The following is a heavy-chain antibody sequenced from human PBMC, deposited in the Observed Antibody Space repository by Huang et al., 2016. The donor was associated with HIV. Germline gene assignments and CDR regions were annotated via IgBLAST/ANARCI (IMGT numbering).Heavy chain of an antibody. CDR2: SSYDGRSK. D-gene: IGHD2-15*01. CDR1: GFKLSGFG. V-gene: IGHV3-30*18. CDR3: AKESRWFSDFDH. Sequence: QVHLVESGGGVVQPGGSLRLSCAASGFKLSGFGMHWVRQAPGKGLEWGAVSSYDGRSKFYTDSVKGRFTISRDNSDNTLSLQMKGLRPDDTAVYYCAKESRWFSDFDHWGQGVLVSVSS. J-gene: IGHJ4*02.